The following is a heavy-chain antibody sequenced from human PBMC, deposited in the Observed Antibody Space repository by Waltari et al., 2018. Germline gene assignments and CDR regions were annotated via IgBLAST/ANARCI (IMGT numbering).Heavy chain of an antibody. D-gene: IGHD7-27*01. J-gene: IGHJ4*02. CDR1: GFTFSTYN. CDR2: ISSGSGSI. V-gene: IGHV3-48*04. Sequence: EVQLVESGGGLVQSGGSLRLSCAASGFTFSTYNMNWVRQAPGKGLGWLSNISSGSGSIYYADSVKCRFTISRDNARNSLYLQMNNLRAEDTAVYYCATRGGISNWGLDYWGQGTLVTVSS. CDR3: ATRGGISNWGLDY.